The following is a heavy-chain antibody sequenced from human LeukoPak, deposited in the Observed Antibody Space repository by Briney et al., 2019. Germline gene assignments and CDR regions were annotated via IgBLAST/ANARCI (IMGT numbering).Heavy chain of an antibody. CDR2: IRPYNGNT. Sequence: ASVKVSCKASGYTFTNYGISWARQAPGQGLEWMGWIRPYNGNTNYAQKLQGRVTMTTDTSTSTAYMELRSLRSDDTAVYYCARGGFGESAPYFDYWGQGTLVTVSS. V-gene: IGHV1-18*01. CDR3: ARGGFGESAPYFDY. J-gene: IGHJ4*02. CDR1: GYTFTNYG. D-gene: IGHD3-10*01.